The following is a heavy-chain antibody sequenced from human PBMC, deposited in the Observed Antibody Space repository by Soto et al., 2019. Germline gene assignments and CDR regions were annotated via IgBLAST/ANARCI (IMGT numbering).Heavy chain of an antibody. CDR3: ARGYSGYDVWFDP. V-gene: IGHV4-59*01. CDR1: GVSISSYY. CDR2: IYYSGST. J-gene: IGHJ5*02. Sequence: SDTLYLTCTVSGVSISSYYWSWIRQPPGKGLEWIGYIYYSGSTNYNPSLKSRVTISVDTSKNQFSLKLSSVTAADTAVYYCARGYSGYDVWFDPWGQGTLVTVSS. D-gene: IGHD5-12*01.